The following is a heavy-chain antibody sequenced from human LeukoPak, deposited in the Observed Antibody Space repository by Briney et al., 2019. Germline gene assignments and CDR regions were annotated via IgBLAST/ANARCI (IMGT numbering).Heavy chain of an antibody. Sequence: PGGSLRLSCAASEFTFSSYSMNWVRQAPGKGLEWVSSISGSSRYIYYADSVEGRFTISRHNSNNTLYLQMNSLRDEDTAVYYCARETKYGGYSYGFLDYWGQGTPVTVSS. V-gene: IGHV3-21*04. CDR2: ISGSSRYI. D-gene: IGHD5-18*01. CDR3: ARETKYGGYSYGFLDY. J-gene: IGHJ4*02. CDR1: EFTFSSYS.